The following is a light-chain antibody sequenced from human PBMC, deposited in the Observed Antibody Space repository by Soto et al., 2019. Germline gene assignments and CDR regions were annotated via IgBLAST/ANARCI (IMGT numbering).Light chain of an antibody. J-gene: IGKJ4*01. CDR2: AAS. V-gene: IGKV1-27*01. Sequence: DIQMTQSLASLSASVGDRVTITCRAIQGISNYLAWYQQKPGTVPKLLIYAASTLQSGVPSRFSGSGSGTDFTLTISSLQPEDVATYYCQKYNSAPPTFGGGTKVEIK. CDR1: QGISNY. CDR3: QKYNSAPPT.